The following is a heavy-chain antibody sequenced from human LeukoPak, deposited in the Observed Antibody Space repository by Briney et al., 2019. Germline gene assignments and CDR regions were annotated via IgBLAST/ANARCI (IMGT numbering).Heavy chain of an antibody. Sequence: PGGSLRLSCAASGFTFSSDSMNWVRRAPGKGLEWVSSISSSSSYIYYEDSVKGRFTISRDNDKNSLYLQMNSLRAEDTAVYYCARMRDGYNFRYYYGMDVWGQGTTVTVSS. CDR3: ARMRDGYNFRYYYGMDV. V-gene: IGHV3-21*01. CDR1: GFTFSSDS. D-gene: IGHD5-24*01. CDR2: ISSSSSYI. J-gene: IGHJ6*02.